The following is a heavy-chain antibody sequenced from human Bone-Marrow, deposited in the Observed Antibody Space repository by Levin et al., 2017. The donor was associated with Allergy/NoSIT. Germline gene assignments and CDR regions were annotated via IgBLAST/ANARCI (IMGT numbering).Heavy chain of an antibody. J-gene: IGHJ4*02. CDR1: GGSISSSSYY. CDR3: ARPSSSRGGVFDY. D-gene: IGHD6-13*01. Sequence: SETLSLTCTVSGGSISSSSYYWGWIRQPPGKGLEWIGSIYYSGSTYYNPSLKSRVTISVDTSKNQFSLKLSSVTAADTAVYYCARPSSSRGGVFDYWGQGTLVTVSS. V-gene: IGHV4-39*01. CDR2: IYYSGST.